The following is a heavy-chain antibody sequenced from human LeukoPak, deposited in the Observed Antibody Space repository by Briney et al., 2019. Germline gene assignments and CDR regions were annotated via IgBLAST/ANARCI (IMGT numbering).Heavy chain of an antibody. CDR1: GGTFSSYA. J-gene: IGHJ4*02. V-gene: IGHV1-69*04. CDR2: IIPILGIA. D-gene: IGHD2-2*01. Sequence: SVKVSCKASGGTFSSYAISWVRQAPGQGLEWMGRIIPILGIANYAQKFQGRVTITADKSTSTAYMELSSLRSEDTAVYYCARGSLGGYQLRPPGALDYWGQGTLVTVSS. CDR3: ARGSLGGYQLRPPGALDY.